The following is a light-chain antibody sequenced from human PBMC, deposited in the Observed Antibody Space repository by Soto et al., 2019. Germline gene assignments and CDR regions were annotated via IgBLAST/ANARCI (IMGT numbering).Light chain of an antibody. Sequence: EIVMTQSPATLSVSPGERATLSCRASQTITSNLAWYQQKPGQAPRLLIFDSSTRGGAVAARFSGSGSGTEFTLTISNLQSGDFAVYYCQQYYTGPLTFGGGTKVEI. CDR1: QTITSN. CDR3: QQYYTGPLT. J-gene: IGKJ4*01. V-gene: IGKV3-15*01. CDR2: DSS.